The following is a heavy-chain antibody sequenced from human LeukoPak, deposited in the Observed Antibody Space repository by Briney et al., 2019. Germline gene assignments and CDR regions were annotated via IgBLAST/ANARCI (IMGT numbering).Heavy chain of an antibody. CDR3: ARKWSAYGNDY. CDR2: IYTSGST. J-gene: IGHJ4*02. V-gene: IGHV4-4*07. Sequence: SETLSLTCTVTGGSISSYYWSWIRQPAGKALEWIGRIYTSGSTYYNPSLKSRVTISVDTSKNQFSLKLSSVTAADTAVYYCARKWSAYGNDYWGQGTLVTVSA. CDR1: GGSISSYY. D-gene: IGHD2-8*01.